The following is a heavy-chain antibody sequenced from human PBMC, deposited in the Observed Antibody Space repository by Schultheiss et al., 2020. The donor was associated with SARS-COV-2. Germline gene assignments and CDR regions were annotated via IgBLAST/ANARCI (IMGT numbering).Heavy chain of an antibody. J-gene: IGHJ3*02. CDR3: ARDRYDSSGYYYGAFDI. CDR1: GGSVSSGSYY. V-gene: IGHV4-61*01. CDR2: INHSGST. D-gene: IGHD3-22*01. Sequence: SETLSLTCTVSGGSVSSGSYYWSWIRQPPGKGLEWIGEINHSGSTNYNPSLKSRVTISVDTSKNQFSLNLRSLTTADTAVFYCARDRYDSSGYYYGAFDIWGQGTMVTVSS.